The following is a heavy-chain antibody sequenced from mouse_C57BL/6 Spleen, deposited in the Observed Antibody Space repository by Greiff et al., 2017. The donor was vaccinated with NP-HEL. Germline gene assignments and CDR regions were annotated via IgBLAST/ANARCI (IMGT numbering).Heavy chain of an antibody. D-gene: IGHD2-4*01. CDR2: IDPANGNT. CDR3: ASSGHYDYDGGNAMDY. J-gene: IGHJ4*01. CDR1: GFNIKNTY. Sequence: EVQLQQSVAELVRPGASVKLSCTASGFNIKNTYMHWVKQRPEQGLEWIGRIDPANGNTKYAPKFQGKATITADTSSNTAYLQLSSLTSEDTAIYYWASSGHYDYDGGNAMDYWGQGTSVTVSS. V-gene: IGHV14-3*01.